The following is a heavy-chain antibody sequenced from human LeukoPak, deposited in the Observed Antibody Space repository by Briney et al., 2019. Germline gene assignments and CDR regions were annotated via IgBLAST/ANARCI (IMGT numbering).Heavy chain of an antibody. J-gene: IGHJ5*02. D-gene: IGHD1-26*01. V-gene: IGHV3-13*01. CDR2: IGIVGGT. Sequence: GGSLRLSYAASGFPFSRKDMHWIHPATGRGLEWVSGIGIVGGTYYSDSVKGRFTISRESGKNSLYLQMNSLTAGDTAVYYCARGGSSSDTFDLWGQGALVTVSS. CDR1: GFPFSRKD. CDR3: ARGGSSSDTFDL.